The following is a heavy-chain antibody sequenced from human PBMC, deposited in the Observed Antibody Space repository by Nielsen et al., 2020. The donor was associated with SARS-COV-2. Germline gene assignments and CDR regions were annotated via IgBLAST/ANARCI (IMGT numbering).Heavy chain of an antibody. J-gene: IGHJ6*02. D-gene: IGHD3-3*01. CDR2: IYSGGSN. Sequence: GESLKISCAASGFTVSSYYMSWVRQAPGKGLEWVSVIYSGGSNYYADSVKGRLTIPRDNSKNTLYLQMNSLIAEDTAVYYCARVDFGVANYYYYGMDVWGQGATVTVSS. CDR1: GFTVSSYY. V-gene: IGHV3-53*01. CDR3: ARVDFGVANYYYYGMDV.